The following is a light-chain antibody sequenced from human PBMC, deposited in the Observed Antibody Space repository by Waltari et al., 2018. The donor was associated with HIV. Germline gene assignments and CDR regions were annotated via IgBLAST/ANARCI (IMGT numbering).Light chain of an antibody. V-gene: IGLV1-44*01. Sequence: QSVLTQPPSASGAPGQRVTISCSGSRSNIGSNPVSWYHEPPGPAPKLLISSNSQRPSGVPDRFSGSKSGSSASLAISGLQSEDESQYFCGAWDDSLKGFMFGGGTQLTVL. J-gene: IGLJ3*02. CDR1: RSNIGSNP. CDR3: GAWDDSLKGFM. CDR2: SNS.